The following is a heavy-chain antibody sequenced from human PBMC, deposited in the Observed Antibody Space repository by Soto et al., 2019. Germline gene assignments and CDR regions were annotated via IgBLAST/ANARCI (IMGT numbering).Heavy chain of an antibody. CDR1: GFTFSSYA. V-gene: IGHV3-23*01. D-gene: IGHD3-9*01. CDR3: AKPHLRHFDWFSVNWFEP. CDR2: ISGSGGST. J-gene: IGHJ5*02. Sequence: PGGSLRLSCAASGFTFSSYAMSWVRQAPGKGLEWVSAISGSGGSTYYADSVKGRFTISRDNSKNTLYLQMNSLRAEDTAVYYCAKPHLRHFDWFSVNWFEPWGQGTLVTVSS.